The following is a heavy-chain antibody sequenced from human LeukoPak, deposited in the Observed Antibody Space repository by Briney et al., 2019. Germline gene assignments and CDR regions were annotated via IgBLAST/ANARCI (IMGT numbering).Heavy chain of an antibody. J-gene: IGHJ6*03. CDR2: ISWNSGSI. CDR1: GFTFDDYA. D-gene: IGHD3-16*01. V-gene: IGHV3-9*01. Sequence: GGSLRLSCAASGFTFDDYAMHWLRQAPGKGLEWVSGISWNSGSIGYADSVKGRFTISRDNAKNSLYLQMNSLRAEDTALYYCAKGGSYYYYMDVWGKGTTVTVSS. CDR3: AKGGSYYYYMDV.